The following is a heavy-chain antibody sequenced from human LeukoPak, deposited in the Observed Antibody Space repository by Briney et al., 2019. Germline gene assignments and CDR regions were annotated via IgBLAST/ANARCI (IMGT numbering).Heavy chain of an antibody. CDR3: ARKATTGQTKAAFDI. CDR2: IYHSGST. Sequence: SQTLSLTCAASGGSISSGGYSWSWIRQPPGKVLEWIGYIYHSGSTYYNPSLKSRVTISVDRSKNQSSLKLSSVTAADTAVYYCARKATTGQTKAAFDIWGQGTMVTVSS. J-gene: IGHJ3*02. D-gene: IGHD4-17*01. CDR1: GGSISSGGYS. V-gene: IGHV4-30-2*01.